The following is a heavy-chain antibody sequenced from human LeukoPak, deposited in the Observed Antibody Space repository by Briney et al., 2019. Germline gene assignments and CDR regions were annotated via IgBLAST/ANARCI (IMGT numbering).Heavy chain of an antibody. J-gene: IGHJ6*03. Sequence: PSETLSLTCVVYGGSFSGYYWSWIRQPPGKGLEWIGEINHSGSTNYNPSLKSRVTISVDTSKNQFSLKLSSVTAADTAVYYCARHVYGGSQGYYYYYMDVWGKGTTVTVSS. V-gene: IGHV4-34*01. CDR3: ARHVYGGSQGYYYYYMDV. CDR2: INHSGST. D-gene: IGHD1-26*01. CDR1: GGSFSGYY.